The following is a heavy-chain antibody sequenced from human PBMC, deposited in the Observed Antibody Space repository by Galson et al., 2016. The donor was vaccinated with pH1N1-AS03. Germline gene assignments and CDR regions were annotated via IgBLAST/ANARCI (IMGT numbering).Heavy chain of an antibody. V-gene: IGHV3-7*01. CDR1: GFTFSTYW. CDR2: IKQDATEK. Sequence: SLRLSCAASGFTFSTYWMSWVRQAPGKGLEWVANIKQDATEKYYVDSVKGRFTISRDNAKKSLYLQMDSLRLEDTASYYCARFAWATSGDDAFAVWGQGTLVTVSS. CDR3: ARFAWATSGDDAFAV. J-gene: IGHJ3*01. D-gene: IGHD3-10*01.